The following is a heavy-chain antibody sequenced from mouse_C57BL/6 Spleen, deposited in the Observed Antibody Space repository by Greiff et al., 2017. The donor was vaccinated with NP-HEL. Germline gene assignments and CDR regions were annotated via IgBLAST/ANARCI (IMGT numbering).Heavy chain of an antibody. CDR1: GFNIKDDY. V-gene: IGHV14-4*01. D-gene: IGHD4-1*01. Sequence: EVQLQQSGAELVRPGASVKLSCTASGFNIKDDYMHWVKQRPEQGLEWIGWIDPENGDTEYASKFQGKATITADTSSNTAYLQLSSLTSEDTAVYYCTTVGLGSWFAYWGQGTLVTVSA. CDR2: IDPENGDT. J-gene: IGHJ3*01. CDR3: TTVGLGSWFAY.